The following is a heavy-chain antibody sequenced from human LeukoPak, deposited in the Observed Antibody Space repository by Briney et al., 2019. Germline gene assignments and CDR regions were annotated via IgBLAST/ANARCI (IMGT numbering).Heavy chain of an antibody. CDR1: GGSVSSGHYY. CDR3: ATGGSLAAAGDY. Sequence: SETLSLTCTVSGGSVSSGHYYWRWIRQPPGKGLEWIGYIYNSESTNYNPSLKSRVTISVDTSKNHFSLKPSSVTAADTAVYYCATGGSLAAAGDYWGQGTLVTVSS. J-gene: IGHJ4*02. V-gene: IGHV4-61*03. CDR2: IYNSEST. D-gene: IGHD6-13*01.